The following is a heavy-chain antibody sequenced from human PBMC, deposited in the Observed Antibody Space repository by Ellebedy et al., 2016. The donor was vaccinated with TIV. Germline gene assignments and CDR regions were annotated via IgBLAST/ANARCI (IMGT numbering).Heavy chain of an antibody. CDR3: AKGGAGYKNGWRFDH. CDR2: IYSDGNT. J-gene: IGHJ4*02. CDR1: AVSIINSH. Sequence: SETLSLXXTVSAVSIINSHWAWIRQPAGMGLEWIGRIYSDGNTNYNVSLRSRVTMSVDTSKNQFSLRLSSVTAADTAVYYCAKGGAGYKNGWRFDHWGQGTLVIVSS. V-gene: IGHV4-4*07. D-gene: IGHD5-12*01.